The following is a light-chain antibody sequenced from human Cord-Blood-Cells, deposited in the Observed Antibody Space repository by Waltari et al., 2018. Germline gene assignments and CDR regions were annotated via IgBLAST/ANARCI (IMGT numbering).Light chain of an antibody. CDR1: SSYVGSYNL. J-gene: IGLJ3*02. CDR3: CSYAGSSTWV. CDR2: EGS. V-gene: IGLV2-23*01. Sequence: QSALTQPASVSGSPGQSIPISCTGPSSYVGSYNLLSWYQQHPGKAPKLMIYEGSKRPSGVSNRFSGSKSGNTASLTISGLQAEDEADYYCCSYAGSSTWVFGGGTKLTVL.